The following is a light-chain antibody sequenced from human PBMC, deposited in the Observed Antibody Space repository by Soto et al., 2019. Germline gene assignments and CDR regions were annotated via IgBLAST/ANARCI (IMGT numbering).Light chain of an antibody. CDR2: DAS. CDR1: QTIYNN. J-gene: IGKJ4*01. V-gene: IGKV3-15*01. CDR3: QQFNKWPLT. Sequence: EIVMTQSPANLSVSPGERATLSCRASQTIYNNVAWYQQRPRQAPRLLIYDASTRATSVPARFSGSGSGTDFTLSISDLQSADCAVYYCQQFNKWPLTFGGGTKVDIK.